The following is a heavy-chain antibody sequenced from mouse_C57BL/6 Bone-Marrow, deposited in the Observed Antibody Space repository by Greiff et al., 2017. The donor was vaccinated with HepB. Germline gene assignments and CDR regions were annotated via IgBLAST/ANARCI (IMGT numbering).Heavy chain of an antibody. CDR3: ARKDYDGDWFAY. D-gene: IGHD2-4*01. V-gene: IGHV1-26*01. J-gene: IGHJ3*01. CDR1: GYTFTDYY. CDR2: INPNNGGT. Sequence: EVQLQQSGPELVKPGASVKISCKASGYTFTDYYMNWVKQSHGKSLEWIGDINPNNGGTSYNQKFKGKATLTVDKSSSTAYMELRSLTSEDSAVYYCARKDYDGDWFAYWGQGTLVTVSA.